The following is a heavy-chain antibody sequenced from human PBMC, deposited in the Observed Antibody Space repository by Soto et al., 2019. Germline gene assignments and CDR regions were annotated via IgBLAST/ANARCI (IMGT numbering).Heavy chain of an antibody. V-gene: IGHV3-23*01. D-gene: IGHD3-16*01. CDR2: ISGSGGST. CDR1: GFTFSSYA. J-gene: IGHJ4*02. CDR3: AKGSGGMIRFGGLPYFDY. Sequence: GGSLRLSCAASGFTFSSYAMSWVRQAPGKGLEWVSAISGSGGSTYYADSVKGRFTISRDNSKNTLYLQMNSLRAEDTAVYYCAKGSGGMIRFGGLPYFDYWGQGTLVTVSS.